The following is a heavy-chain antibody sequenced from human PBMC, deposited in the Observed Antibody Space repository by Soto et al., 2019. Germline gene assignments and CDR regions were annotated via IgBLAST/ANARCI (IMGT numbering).Heavy chain of an antibody. CDR3: ARGFSDVAVFDY. V-gene: IGHV3-23*01. D-gene: IGHD6-19*01. J-gene: IGHJ4*02. CDR1: GFTCSSYA. CDR2: IISSGGST. Sequence: GGSLRLSCAASGFTCSSYAFSRVRQAPGKGLEWVSGIISSGGSTYYADSVKGRFTISRDNAKNSLYLQMNSLRAEDTAVYYCARGFSDVAVFDYWGQGTLVTVSS.